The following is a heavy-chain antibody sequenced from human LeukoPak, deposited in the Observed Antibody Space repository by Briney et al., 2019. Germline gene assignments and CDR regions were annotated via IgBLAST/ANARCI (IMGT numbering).Heavy chain of an antibody. CDR2: ISSNGGST. D-gene: IGHD6-19*01. CDR3: ARRGSSGWDDY. Sequence: GGSLRLSCAASGFAFSSYAMHWVRQAPGKGLEYVSAISSNGGSTYYANSVKGRFTISRDNSKNTLYLQMGSLRAEDMAVYYCARRGSSGWDDYWGQGTLVTVSS. CDR1: GFAFSSYA. V-gene: IGHV3-64*01. J-gene: IGHJ4*02.